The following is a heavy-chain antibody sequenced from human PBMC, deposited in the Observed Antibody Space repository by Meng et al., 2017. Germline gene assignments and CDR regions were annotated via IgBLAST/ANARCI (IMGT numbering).Heavy chain of an antibody. Sequence: GESLKISCAASGFTFNSHWMSWVRQAPGKGLEWVANIKQDGSEKYYVDSVEGRFTISRDNAKNSLSLEMNSLRVEDTAVYYCVRDKTVGATMFDCWGQGRLVTVSS. CDR3: VRDKTVGATMFDC. J-gene: IGHJ4*02. D-gene: IGHD1-26*01. CDR2: IKQDGSEK. CDR1: GFTFNSHW. V-gene: IGHV3-7*01.